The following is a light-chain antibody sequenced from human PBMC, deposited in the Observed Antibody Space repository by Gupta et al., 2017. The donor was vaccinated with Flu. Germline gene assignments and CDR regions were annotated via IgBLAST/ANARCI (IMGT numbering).Light chain of an antibody. CDR2: DNI. CDR3: QGWHNSSDHWV. CDR1: NIGSQS. Sequence: SYVLTQPPSVSVAPGQTARITCRGNNIGSQSVHWFQEKPGQAPVLVVYDNIDRPSGIPERFSGSKSGNTATLTISGVEAGDEADYYCQGWHNSSDHWVFGGGTKLTVL. J-gene: IGLJ3*02. V-gene: IGLV3-21*02.